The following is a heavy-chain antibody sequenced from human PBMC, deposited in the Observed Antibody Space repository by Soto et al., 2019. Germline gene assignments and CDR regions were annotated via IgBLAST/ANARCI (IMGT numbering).Heavy chain of an antibody. V-gene: IGHV4-39*01. CDR2: IYFSGST. CDR1: GVSITNTSYY. CDR3: SRHGSY. Sequence: QLQLQDSGPGLVKPSETLSLTCTVSGVSITNTSYYWGWIRQPPGKGLEWIGTIYFSGSTFYNPSLKRRLTISVDTSKNQFYLRLSAGTAAYTAVYDCSRHGSYWGQGTLVAVSS. J-gene: IGHJ4*02.